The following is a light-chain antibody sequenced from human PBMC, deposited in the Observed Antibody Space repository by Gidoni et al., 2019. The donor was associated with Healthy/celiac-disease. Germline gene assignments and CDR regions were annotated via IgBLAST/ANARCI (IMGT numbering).Light chain of an antibody. CDR1: QSISSW. J-gene: IGKJ1*01. Sequence: DIQMTQSPSTLSASVGDRVTIPCRASQSISSWLAWYQQKPGKAPKLLIYDASSLESGVPSRFSGSGSGTEFTLTISSLQPDDFATYYCQQYNVPSATFGQGTKVEIK. V-gene: IGKV1-5*01. CDR3: QQYNVPSAT. CDR2: DAS.